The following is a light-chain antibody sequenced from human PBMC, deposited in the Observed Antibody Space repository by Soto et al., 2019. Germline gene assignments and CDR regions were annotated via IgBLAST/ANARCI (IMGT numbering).Light chain of an antibody. Sequence: DIQRTQSPSTLSASVGYRFTITCRASQTINGWLAWYQQKPGKAPKLLIYKASSLESGVPSRFSGSGSGTEFTLTISSLQPDDFATYYRQQYNDSFTFGGGTKVDIK. CDR3: QQYNDSFT. CDR2: KAS. V-gene: IGKV1-5*03. CDR1: QTINGW. J-gene: IGKJ4*01.